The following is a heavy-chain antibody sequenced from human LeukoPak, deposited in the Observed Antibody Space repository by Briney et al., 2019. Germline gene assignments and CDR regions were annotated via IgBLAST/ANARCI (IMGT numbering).Heavy chain of an antibody. Sequence: PGGSLRLSCAASGLTFSSYAMSWVRQAPGKGLEWVSAISGSGGSTYYADSVKGRFTISRDNSKNTLYLQMNSLRAEDTAVYYCAKGPPGYYDFWSGYCDYWGQGTLVTVSS. CDR3: AKGPPGYYDFWSGYCDY. D-gene: IGHD3-3*01. V-gene: IGHV3-23*01. CDR2: ISGSGGST. J-gene: IGHJ4*02. CDR1: GLTFSSYA.